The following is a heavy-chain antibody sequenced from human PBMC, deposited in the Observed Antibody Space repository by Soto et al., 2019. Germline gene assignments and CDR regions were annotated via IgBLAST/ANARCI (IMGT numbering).Heavy chain of an antibody. CDR1: GASMSSGGYY. CDR2: IYYSGST. J-gene: IGHJ5*02. V-gene: IGHV4-31*03. D-gene: IGHD6-6*01. Sequence: ASETLSLTCTVSGASMSSGGYYWTWIRQSPGKGLEWIGYIYYSGSTYYNPSLESRVAISLDTSRSQSPLTLHSVTAADTAIYYCARDRHNNFFDPWGQGTLVTVSS. CDR3: ARDRHNNFFDP.